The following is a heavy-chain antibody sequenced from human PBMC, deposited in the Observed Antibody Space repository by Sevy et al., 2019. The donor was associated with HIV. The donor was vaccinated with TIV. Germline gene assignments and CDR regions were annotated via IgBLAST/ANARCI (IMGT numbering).Heavy chain of an antibody. J-gene: IGHJ3*02. CDR2: IYTSGST. CDR3: VRGGGNSFLDAFDI. V-gene: IGHV4-61*02. CDR1: GGSISSGSYY. D-gene: IGHD2-21*02. Sequence: SETLSLTCTVSGGSISSGSYYWSWIRQPAGKGLEWIGRIYTSGSTNYNPSLKSRVTISVDTSKNQFSLKLSSVTAADTAVYYCVRGGGNSFLDAFDIWGQRTMVTVSS.